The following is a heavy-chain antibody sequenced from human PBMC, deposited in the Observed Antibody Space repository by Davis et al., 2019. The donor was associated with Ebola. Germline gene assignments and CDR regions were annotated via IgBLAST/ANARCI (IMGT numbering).Heavy chain of an antibody. CDR2: IKSKTDGGTT. J-gene: IGHJ6*03. CDR3: TTDRYCSSTSCQDRGYYYYYMDV. D-gene: IGHD2-2*01. CDR1: GFTFSNAW. Sequence: PGGSLRLSCAASGFTFSNAWMSWVRQAPGKGLEWVGRIKSKTDGGTTDYAAPVKGRFTISRDDSKNTLYLQMNSLKTEDTAVYYCTTDRYCSSTSCQDRGYYYYYMDVWGKGTTVTVSS. V-gene: IGHV3-15*01.